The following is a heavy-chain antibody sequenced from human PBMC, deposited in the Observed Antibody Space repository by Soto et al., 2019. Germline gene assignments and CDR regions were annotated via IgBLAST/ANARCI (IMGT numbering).Heavy chain of an antibody. V-gene: IGHV4-59*01. J-gene: IGHJ4*02. CDR2: IYYSGRT. CDR1: GGSISSYY. Sequence: SETLSLTCTVSGGSISSYYWSWIRQAPGKGLEWIGDIYYSGRTNYNPSVKSRVTISVDTSKNQFSLKLTSVTAADTAVYYCVRANYFDYWGQGTLVTVSS. CDR3: VRANYFDY.